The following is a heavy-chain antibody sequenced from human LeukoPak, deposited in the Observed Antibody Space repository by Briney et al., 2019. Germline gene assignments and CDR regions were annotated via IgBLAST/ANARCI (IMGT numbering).Heavy chain of an antibody. CDR1: GGSISSYY. Sequence: SSETVSLTCTVSGGSISSYYWSWIRQPPGEGLEWIGYIYYSGSTNYNPSLKSRVTISVDTSKNQFSLKLSSVTAADTAVYYCAREVTNFDKLGFDYWGQGTLVTVSS. V-gene: IGHV4-59*01. D-gene: IGHD4-17*01. CDR3: AREVTNFDKLGFDY. J-gene: IGHJ4*02. CDR2: IYYSGST.